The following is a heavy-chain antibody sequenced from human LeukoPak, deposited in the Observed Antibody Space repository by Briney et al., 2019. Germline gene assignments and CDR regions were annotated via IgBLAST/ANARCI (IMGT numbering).Heavy chain of an antibody. CDR2: IIPIFGTA. V-gene: IGHV1-69*05. CDR1: GGTFSTYA. CDR3: ARVSGGYRGYGYFDY. Sequence: SVKVSCKASGGTFSTYAISWVRQAPGQGLEWMGGIIPIFGTANYAQKFQGRVTITTDESTSTAYMELSSLRSEHTAVYYCARVSGGYRGYGYFDYWGQGTLVTVSS. J-gene: IGHJ4*02. D-gene: IGHD5-12*01.